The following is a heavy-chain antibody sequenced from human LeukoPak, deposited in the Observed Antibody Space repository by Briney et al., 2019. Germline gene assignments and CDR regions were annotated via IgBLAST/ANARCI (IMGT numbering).Heavy chain of an antibody. D-gene: IGHD2-2*01. CDR3: ARAHPCSSTSCYRVGYFDY. CDR1: GYTFTSYG. V-gene: IGHV1-18*01. J-gene: IGHJ4*02. CDR2: ISAYNGNT. Sequence: ASVKVSCKAFGYTFTSYGISWVRQAPGQGLEWMGWISAYNGNTNYAQKLQGRVTMTTDTSTSTAYMELRSLRSDDTAVYYCARAHPCSSTSCYRVGYFDYWGQGTLVTVSS.